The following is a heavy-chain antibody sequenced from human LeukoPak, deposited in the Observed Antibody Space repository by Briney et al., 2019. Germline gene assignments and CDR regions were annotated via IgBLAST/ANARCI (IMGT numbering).Heavy chain of an antibody. V-gene: IGHV3-23*01. D-gene: IGHD6-19*01. CDR1: GFTFSSYA. Sequence: VQPGGSLRLSCAASGFTFSSYAMSWVRQAPGKGLEWVSVISGSGDSTYYADSVRGRFTVSRDNSKNTLYLQMNSLRVEDTAIYYCALGGSGWYRNYCYYGMDVWGQGTTVTVSS. CDR3: ALGGSGWYRNYCYYGMDV. J-gene: IGHJ6*02. CDR2: ISGSGDST.